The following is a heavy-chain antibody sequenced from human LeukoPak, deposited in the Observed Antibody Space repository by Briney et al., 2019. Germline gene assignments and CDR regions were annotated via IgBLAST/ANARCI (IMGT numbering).Heavy chain of an antibody. CDR2: VYSGGST. V-gene: IGHV3-66*01. Sequence: GGSLRLSCAASGXTVSSNYMSWVRQAPGKGLEWVSVVYSGGSTHYADSVKGRFTISRDNSKTTPYLHMNSLRAEDTAVYYCATADSGSYYSGFDYWGQGTLVTVSS. CDR3: ATADSGSYYSGFDY. D-gene: IGHD1-26*01. CDR1: GXTVSSNY. J-gene: IGHJ4*02.